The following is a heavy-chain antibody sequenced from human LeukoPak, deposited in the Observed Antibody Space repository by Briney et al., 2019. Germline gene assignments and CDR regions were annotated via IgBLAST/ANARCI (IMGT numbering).Heavy chain of an antibody. J-gene: IGHJ6*02. D-gene: IGHD2-15*01. CDR3: ARAPQEDCSGGSCYYYYYGMDV. V-gene: IGHV4-34*01. CDR1: GGSFSGYY. CDR2: INHSGST. Sequence: SETLSLTCAVYGGSFSGYYWSWIRQPPGKGLEWIGEINHSGSTNYNPSLKSRVTISVDTSKNQFSLKLSSVTAADTAVYYCARAPQEDCSGGSCYYYYYGMDVWGQGTTVIVSS.